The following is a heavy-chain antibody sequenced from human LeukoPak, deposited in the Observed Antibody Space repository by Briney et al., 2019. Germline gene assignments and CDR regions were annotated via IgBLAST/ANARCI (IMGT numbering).Heavy chain of an antibody. CDR2: INHSGST. V-gene: IGHV4-34*01. J-gene: IGHJ6*03. CDR3: ARERNSSSEQYYYYYYMDV. D-gene: IGHD6-13*01. Sequence: SETLSLTCAVYGGSFSGYYWSWIRQPPGKGLEWIGEINHSGSTNYNPSLKSRVTISVDTSKNQFSLQLNSVTPEDTAVYYCARERNSSSEQYYYYYYMDVWGKGTTVTISS. CDR1: GGSFSGYY.